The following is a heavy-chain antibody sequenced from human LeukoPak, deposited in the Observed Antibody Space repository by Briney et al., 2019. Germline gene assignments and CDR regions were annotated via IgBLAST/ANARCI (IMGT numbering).Heavy chain of an antibody. V-gene: IGHV3-23*01. Sequence: GGSLRLSCAASGFTFSSYAMSWVRQAPGKGLEWVSAISGSGGSTYYADSVKGQFTISRDNSKNTLYLQMNSLRAEDTAVYYCAKAGHYDILTGYLDDAFDIWGQGTMVTVSS. CDR2: ISGSGGST. J-gene: IGHJ3*02. CDR3: AKAGHYDILTGYLDDAFDI. D-gene: IGHD3-9*01. CDR1: GFTFSSYA.